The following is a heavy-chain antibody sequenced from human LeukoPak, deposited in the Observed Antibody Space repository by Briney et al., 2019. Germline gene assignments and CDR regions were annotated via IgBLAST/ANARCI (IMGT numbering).Heavy chain of an antibody. CDR1: GFSFGSSR. D-gene: IGHD5-18*01. CDR2: INPDGSEK. V-gene: IGHV3-7*01. Sequence: PGGSLRLSCAASGFSFGSSRMDWVRQAPGKGLEWVASINPDGSEKYSVDSVEGRFTISRDNAKNLLYLQVNSLRVEDTAFYYCARDLAYSRLDYWGQGMLVTVSS. J-gene: IGHJ4*02. CDR3: ARDLAYSRLDY.